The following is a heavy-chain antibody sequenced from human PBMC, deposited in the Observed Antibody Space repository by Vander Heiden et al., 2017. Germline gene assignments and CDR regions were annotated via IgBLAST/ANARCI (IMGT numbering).Heavy chain of an antibody. CDR1: GFTFSSYS. CDR3: ARLSKLVVTA. D-gene: IGHD2-21*02. V-gene: IGHV3-21*01. Sequence: EVQLVESGGGLVKPGGSLRLSCAASGFTFSSYSMNWVRQAPGKGLEWVSSISSSSSYIYFADSVKGRFTISRDNAKNSLYLQMNSLRAEDTAVYYCARLSKLVVTAWGQGTLVTVSS. J-gene: IGHJ5*02. CDR2: ISSSSSYI.